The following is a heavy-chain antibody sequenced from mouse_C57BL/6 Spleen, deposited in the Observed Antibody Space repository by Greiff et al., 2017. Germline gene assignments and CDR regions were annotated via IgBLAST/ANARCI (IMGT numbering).Heavy chain of an antibody. V-gene: IGHV14-1*01. CDR2: IDPEDGDT. Sequence: VHVKQSGAELVRPGASVKLSCTASGFNINDYYMHWVKQRPEQGLEWIGRIDPEDGDTEYAPKFQGKATMTADTSSNTAYLQLSSLTSEDTAVYYCTTGDYGSSSLDYWGQGTSVTVSS. CDR3: TTGDYGSSSLDY. J-gene: IGHJ4*01. D-gene: IGHD1-1*01. CDR1: GFNINDYY.